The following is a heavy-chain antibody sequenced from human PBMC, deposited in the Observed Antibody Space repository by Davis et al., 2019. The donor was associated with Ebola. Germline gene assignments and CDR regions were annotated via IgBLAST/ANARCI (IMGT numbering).Heavy chain of an antibody. CDR3: ARVPYCSSTSCYNWYFDL. CDR2: ISDIGSYM. J-gene: IGHJ2*01. Sequence: GESLKISCAASGFTFSSYAMSWVRQAPGKGLEWVSSISDIGSYMYYADSVKGRFTISRDNAKNSVYLQMNSLRAEDTAVYYCARVPYCSSTSCYNWYFDLWGRGTLVTVSS. V-gene: IGHV3-21*01. CDR1: GFTFSSYA. D-gene: IGHD2-2*01.